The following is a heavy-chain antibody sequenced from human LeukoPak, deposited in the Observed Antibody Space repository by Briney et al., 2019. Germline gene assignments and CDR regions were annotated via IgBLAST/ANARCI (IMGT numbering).Heavy chain of an antibody. D-gene: IGHD3-10*01. J-gene: IGHJ6*02. CDR2: IWYDGSNK. CDR1: GFTFSSYG. Sequence: GGSLRLSCAASGFTFSSYGMHWVRQAPGKGLEWVAVIWYDGSNKYYADSVKGRFTISRDNSKNTLYLQMNSLRAEDTAVYYCARDNPITIHYYGMDVWGQGTTVTVSS. CDR3: ARDNPITIHYYGMDV. V-gene: IGHV3-33*01.